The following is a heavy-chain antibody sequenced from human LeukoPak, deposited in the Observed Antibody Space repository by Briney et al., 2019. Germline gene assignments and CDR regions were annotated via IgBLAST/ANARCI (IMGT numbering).Heavy chain of an antibody. CDR3: AKNPTGFPNWFDP. CDR1: GFTFSSSV. J-gene: IGHJ5*02. CDR2: ISGNSDYT. Sequence: GGSLRLSCAASGFTFSSSVMSWVRQAPGKGPEWVSVISGNSDYTYYADSVKGRFTISRDNSKNTLYLQMNSLRVEDTAVYYCAKNPTGFPNWFDPWGQGTLVTVSS. V-gene: IGHV3-23*01.